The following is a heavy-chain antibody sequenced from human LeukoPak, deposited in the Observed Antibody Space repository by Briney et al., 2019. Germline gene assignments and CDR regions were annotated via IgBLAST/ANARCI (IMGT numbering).Heavy chain of an antibody. V-gene: IGHV3-21*01. CDR2: ISSSSSYI. J-gene: IGHJ6*03. CDR1: GFTLSSYS. D-gene: IGHD2-2*01. CDR3: ASCGCSSTSCRRGYYYYYMDV. Sequence: GGSLRLSCAASGFTLSSYSMNWVRQAPGKGLEWVSSISSSSSYIYYADSVKGRFTISRDNAKNSLYLQMNSLRAEDTAVYYCASCGCSSTSCRRGYYYYYMDVWGKGTTVTVSS.